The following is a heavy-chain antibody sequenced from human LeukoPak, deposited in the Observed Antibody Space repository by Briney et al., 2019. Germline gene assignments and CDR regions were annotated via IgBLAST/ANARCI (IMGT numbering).Heavy chain of an antibody. CDR3: ANGLRYFDWLLSEIY. Sequence: PGGSLRLSCAASGFTFSSYAMSWVRQAPGKGLEWVSAISGSGGSTYYADSVKGRFTISRDNSKNTLYLQMNSLRAEDTAVYYCANGLRYFDWLLSEIYWGQGTLVTVSS. D-gene: IGHD3-9*01. J-gene: IGHJ4*02. CDR1: GFTFSSYA. CDR2: ISGSGGST. V-gene: IGHV3-23*01.